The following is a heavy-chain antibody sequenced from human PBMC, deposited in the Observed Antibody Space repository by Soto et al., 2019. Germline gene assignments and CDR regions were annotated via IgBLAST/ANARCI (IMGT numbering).Heavy chain of an antibody. D-gene: IGHD3-22*01. Sequence: GGSLRLSCAASGSTFSNYAMSWVRQAPGKGLEWVSAISGSGGSTYYADSVKGRFTISRDNSKNTLYLQMNSLRAEDTAVYYCARDRFYYGSSGYYYFDYWGQGTLVTVSS. CDR2: ISGSGGST. V-gene: IGHV3-23*01. CDR1: GSTFSNYA. J-gene: IGHJ4*02. CDR3: ARDRFYYGSSGYYYFDY.